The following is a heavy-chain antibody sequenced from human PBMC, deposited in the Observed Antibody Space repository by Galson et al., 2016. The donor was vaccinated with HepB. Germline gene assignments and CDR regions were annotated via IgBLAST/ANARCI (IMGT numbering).Heavy chain of an antibody. CDR1: GFTFSSFG. D-gene: IGHD3-3*01. V-gene: IGHV3-33*05. CDR2: ISNNGSIK. CDR3: AREGRLLRFLAI. J-gene: IGHJ4*02. Sequence: SLRLSCAASGFTFSSFGIHWVRQAPGKGLEWVAVISNNGSIKYYANSVKGRFTISRDNSKNTVYLQMNSLRAEDTAVYYGAREGRLLRFLAIWGQGTLVTVSS.